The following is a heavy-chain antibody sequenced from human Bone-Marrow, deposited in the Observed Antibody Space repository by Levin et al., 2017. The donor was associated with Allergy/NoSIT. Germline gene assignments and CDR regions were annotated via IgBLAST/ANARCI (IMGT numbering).Heavy chain of an antibody. D-gene: IGHD6-13*01. J-gene: IGHJ4*02. CDR3: VRDRYTSAAGTNTSWYLDS. V-gene: IGHV3-30-3*01. CDR1: GFTFRSHA. CDR2: ISYDGGDK. Sequence: GGSLRLSCAASGFTFRSHAMHWVRQAPGKGLEWMAVISYDGGDKYYAASVKGRFSISRDKSKNTIYLQMNSLRPEDTALYYCVRDRYTSAAGTNTSWYLDSWGQGTPVTVSS.